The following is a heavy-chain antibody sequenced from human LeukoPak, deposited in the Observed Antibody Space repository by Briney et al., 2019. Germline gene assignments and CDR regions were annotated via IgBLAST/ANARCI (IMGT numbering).Heavy chain of an antibody. J-gene: IGHJ6*03. Sequence: SETLSLTCVVYGGSFSGYYWTWVRQPPGKGLEWIGEIDHSGTTNYTPSPKSRVNMSVDTSKNQFSLMASSVTAADTAVYYCATGRNGVVPAPILGVGPWYNYHYMDVWGKGTTVTVSS. CDR2: IDHSGTT. CDR1: GGSFSGYY. V-gene: IGHV4-34*01. D-gene: IGHD2-2*02. CDR3: ATGRNGVVPAPILGVGPWYNYHYMDV.